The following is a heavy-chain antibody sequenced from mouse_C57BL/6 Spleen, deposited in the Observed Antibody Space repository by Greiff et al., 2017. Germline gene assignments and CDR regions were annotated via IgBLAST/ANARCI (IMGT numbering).Heavy chain of an antibody. CDR3: ARSLYSNYYAMDY. V-gene: IGHV1-59*01. CDR1: GYTFTSYW. Sequence: VQLQQPGAELVRPGTSVKLSCKASGYTFTSYWMHWVKQRPGQGLEWIGVIDPSDSYTNYNQKFKGKATLTVDTSSSTAYMQLSSLTSEDSAVYYCARSLYSNYYAMDYWGQGTSVTVSS. CDR2: IDPSDSYT. J-gene: IGHJ4*01. D-gene: IGHD2-5*01.